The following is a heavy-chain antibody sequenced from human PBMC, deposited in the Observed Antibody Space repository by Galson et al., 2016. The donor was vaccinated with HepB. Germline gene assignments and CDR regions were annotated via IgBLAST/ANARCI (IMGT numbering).Heavy chain of an antibody. V-gene: IGHV3-30*04. CDR3: AAPDSMYSTSWPTFEY. Sequence: SLRLSCAASGFTFSSYAVHWVRQAPGKGLEWVAVISYDGSNKYYADSVKGRFNISRDNSKNTLYLQMNSLRAEDTAVYYCAAPDSMYSTSWPTFEYWGQGTLVTVSS. J-gene: IGHJ4*02. D-gene: IGHD6-13*01. CDR1: GFTFSSYA. CDR2: ISYDGSNK.